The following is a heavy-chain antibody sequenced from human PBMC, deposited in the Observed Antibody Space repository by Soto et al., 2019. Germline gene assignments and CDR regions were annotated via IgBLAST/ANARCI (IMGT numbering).Heavy chain of an antibody. CDR2: INSDGSNT. Sequence: HPGGSLRLSCEASGFTFKNYWMHWVRQAPGKGLVWVSRINSDGSNTRYADSVQGRFTISRDNANNTLFLQMNSLKVADTAVYFCVRRCNRPNCYGMDVWGQGTTVTVSS. CDR3: VRRCNRPNCYGMDV. D-gene: IGHD6-6*01. CDR1: GFTFKNYW. V-gene: IGHV3-74*01. J-gene: IGHJ6*02.